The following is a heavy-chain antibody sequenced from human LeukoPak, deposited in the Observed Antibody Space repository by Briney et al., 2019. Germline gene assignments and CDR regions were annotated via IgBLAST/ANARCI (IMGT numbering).Heavy chain of an antibody. J-gene: IGHJ5*02. CDR2: IYPGDSDT. CDR3: ARGIVVVPTATYNWFDP. D-gene: IGHD2-2*01. CDR1: GYSFTNYW. Sequence: GESLKISCKGSGYSFTNYWIGWVRQMPGKGLEWMGIIYPGDSDTRYSPSFQGQVTISADKSISTAYLQWSSLKASDTAMYYCARGIVVVPTATYNWFDPWGQGTLVTVSS. V-gene: IGHV5-51*01.